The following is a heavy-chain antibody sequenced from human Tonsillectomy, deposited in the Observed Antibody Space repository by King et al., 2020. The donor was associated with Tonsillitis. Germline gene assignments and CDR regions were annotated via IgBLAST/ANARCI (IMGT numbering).Heavy chain of an antibody. CDR3: ARAGTERSGHWFDP. CDR1: GFTFSSYS. Sequence: VQLVESGGGLVKPGGSLRLSCAASGFTFSSYSMNWVRQAPGKGLEWVSSISSSSSYIYYADSVKGRFTISRDNAKNSLYLQMNSLRAEDTAVYYCARAGTERSGHWFDPWGQGTLVTVSS. V-gene: IGHV3-21*01. CDR2: ISSSSSYI. J-gene: IGHJ5*02. D-gene: IGHD1-14*01.